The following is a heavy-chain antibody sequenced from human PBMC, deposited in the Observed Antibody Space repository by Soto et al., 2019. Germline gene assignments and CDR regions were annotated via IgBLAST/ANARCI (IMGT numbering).Heavy chain of an antibody. V-gene: IGHV1-69*13. D-gene: IGHD3-3*01. CDR2: IIPIFGTA. CDR3: ARAGYSDFWSGYGPPNV. J-gene: IGHJ6*02. Sequence: SVKVSCKASGGTFSSYAISWVRQAPGQGLEWMGGIIPIFGTANYAQKFQGRVTITADESTSTAYMELSSLRSEDTAVYYCARAGYSDFWSGYGPPNVWGQGTTVTVSS. CDR1: GGTFSSYA.